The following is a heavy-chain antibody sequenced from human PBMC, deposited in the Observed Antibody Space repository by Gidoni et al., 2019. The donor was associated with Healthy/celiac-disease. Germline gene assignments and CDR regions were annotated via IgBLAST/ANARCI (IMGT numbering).Heavy chain of an antibody. CDR3: ASGYYYDSSGYYFEEDY. V-gene: IGHV3-7*01. D-gene: IGHD3-22*01. CDR2: IKQDGSEK. CDR1: GFTFSSYW. Sequence: EVQLVESGGGLVQPGGSLRLSCADSGFTFSSYWMSWVRQAPGKGLEWVANIKQDGSEKYYVDSVKGRFTISRDNAKNSLYLQMNSLRAEDTAVYYCASGYYYDSSGYYFEEDYWGQGTLVTVSS. J-gene: IGHJ4*02.